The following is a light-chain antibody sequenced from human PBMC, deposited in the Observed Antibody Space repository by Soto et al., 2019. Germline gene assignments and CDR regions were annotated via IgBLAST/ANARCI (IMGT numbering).Light chain of an antibody. J-gene: IGKJ3*01. CDR1: QSISSW. CDR3: QQYNSYSGGT. CDR2: DAS. Sequence: DIQMSQSPSTLSASVGDRVTITCRVSQSISSWLAWYQQKPGKAPKLLIYDASSLESGVPSRFSGSGSGTEFTLTISSLQPDDFATYYCQQYNSYSGGTFGPGTKVDIK. V-gene: IGKV1-5*01.